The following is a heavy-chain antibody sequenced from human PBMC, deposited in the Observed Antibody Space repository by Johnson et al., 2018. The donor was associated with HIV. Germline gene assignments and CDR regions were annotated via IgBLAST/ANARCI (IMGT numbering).Heavy chain of an antibody. CDR2: ISYDGSSK. V-gene: IGHV3-30*03. Sequence: VQLVESGGGLVQPGGSLRLSCAASGFTFDDYGMSWVRQAPGKGLEWVAFISYDGSSKYYADSVKGRFTISRDNSKNTLYLQMHSLRAEDTAVYYCARDAGSSSSWGAFDIWGQGTMVTVSS. J-gene: IGHJ3*02. D-gene: IGHD6-6*01. CDR3: ARDAGSSSSWGAFDI. CDR1: GFTFDDYG.